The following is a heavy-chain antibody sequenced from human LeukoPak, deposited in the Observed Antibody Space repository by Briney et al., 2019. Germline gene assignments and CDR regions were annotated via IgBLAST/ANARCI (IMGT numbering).Heavy chain of an antibody. CDR2: ISYDGSNK. Sequence: GGSLRLSCAASGFTFSTYWMHWVRQAPGKGLEWVAVISYDGSNKYYADSVKGRFTISRDNSKNTLYLRMNSLRAEDTAVYYCARAAGGYGDLNFDYWGQGTLVTVSS. D-gene: IGHD4-17*01. CDR1: GFTFSTYW. V-gene: IGHV3-30-3*01. CDR3: ARAAGGYGDLNFDY. J-gene: IGHJ4*02.